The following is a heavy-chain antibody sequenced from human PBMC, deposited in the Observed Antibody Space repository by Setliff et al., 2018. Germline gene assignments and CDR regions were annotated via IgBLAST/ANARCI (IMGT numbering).Heavy chain of an antibody. D-gene: IGHD4-17*01. CDR3: ATLKSYGDYGRYWYFDL. V-gene: IGHV4-61*02. Sequence: TSETLSLTCTVSGVSISSGSYYYWSWIRQPAGKGLEWIGRVFVDGSTNYNPSLKSRVTMSVDTSKNQFSLKLTSVTAADTAVYYCATLKSYGDYGRYWYFDLWGRGTLVTVSS. CDR1: GVSISSGSYYY. J-gene: IGHJ2*01. CDR2: VFVDGST.